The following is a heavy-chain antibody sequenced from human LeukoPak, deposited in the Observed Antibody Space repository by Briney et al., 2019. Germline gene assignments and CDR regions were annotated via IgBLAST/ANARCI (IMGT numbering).Heavy chain of an antibody. CDR2: IYYSGST. Sequence: SETLSLTCTVSGGSISSSSYYWGWIRQPPGKGLEWIGSIYYSGSTYYNPSLKSRVTISVDTSKNQFSLKLSSVTAADTAVYYCAKVPYDSSGYYPLGFDYWGQGTLVTVSS. J-gene: IGHJ4*02. CDR3: AKVPYDSSGYYPLGFDY. D-gene: IGHD3-22*01. V-gene: IGHV4-39*07. CDR1: GGSISSSSYY.